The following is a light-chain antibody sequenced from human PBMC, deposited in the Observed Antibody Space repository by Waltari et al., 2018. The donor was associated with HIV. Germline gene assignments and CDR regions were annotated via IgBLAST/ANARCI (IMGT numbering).Light chain of an antibody. CDR2: EVN. Sequence: QSALTQPPSASGSLGQSVTISCTGSRSHVGRYDYVSWYQQHPGKAPKLLIFEVNKRPSGVPDRFSGSKSGNTASLTVSGLQAEDEAEYSCSSYAGINPVIFGGGTTLTVL. J-gene: IGLJ2*01. CDR3: SSYAGINPVI. CDR1: RSHVGRYDY. V-gene: IGLV2-8*01.